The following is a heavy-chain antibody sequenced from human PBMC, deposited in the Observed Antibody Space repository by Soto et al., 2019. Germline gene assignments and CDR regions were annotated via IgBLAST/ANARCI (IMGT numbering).Heavy chain of an antibody. Sequence: EVQLVESGGRLVQPGGSLRLSCAASGFTFSSYWMHWVRQVPGKGLVWVSRISDDGSSTSYAESVRGRFIISRDKAKNTLYLQLNSQRAEDTAVYYCARGTVRDHDFGDHWGQGTLVAVSS. CDR3: ARGTVRDHDFGDH. V-gene: IGHV3-74*01. CDR2: ISDDGSST. J-gene: IGHJ4*02. CDR1: GFTFSSYW. D-gene: IGHD4-17*01.